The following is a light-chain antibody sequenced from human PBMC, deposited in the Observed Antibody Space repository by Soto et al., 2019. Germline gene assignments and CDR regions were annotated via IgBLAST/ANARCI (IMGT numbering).Light chain of an antibody. CDR1: QGISSY. V-gene: IGKV1-9*01. CDR3: QQVNSYPIT. CDR2: AAS. Sequence: DIQLTQSPSFLSASLGDRVTITCRASQGISSYLAWYQQKPGNVPKLLIYAASTLQSGVPSRFSGSGFGTQFTLTISSPQSEDFATYYCQQVNSYPITFGQGTRLEI. J-gene: IGKJ5*01.